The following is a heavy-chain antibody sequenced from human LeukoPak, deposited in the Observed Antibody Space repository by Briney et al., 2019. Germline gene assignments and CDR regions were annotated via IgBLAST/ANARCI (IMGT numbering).Heavy chain of an antibody. CDR2: INAGNGNT. Sequence: GASVKVSCKASGYTFTSYAMHWVRQAPGQRLEWMGWINAGNGNTKYSQEFQGRVTITRDTSASTAYMELSSLRSEDTAVYYCARIPLVVGAFDIWGQGTMVTVSS. J-gene: IGHJ3*02. D-gene: IGHD2-2*01. CDR1: GYTFTSYA. CDR3: ARIPLVVGAFDI. V-gene: IGHV1-3*03.